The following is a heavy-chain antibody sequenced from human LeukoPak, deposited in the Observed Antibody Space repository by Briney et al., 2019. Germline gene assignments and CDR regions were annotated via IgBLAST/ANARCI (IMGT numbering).Heavy chain of an antibody. Sequence: SETLSLTCTVSGGSISSNYWSWIRQPVGKGLEWIGRISTSGSTNYNPSLKSRVTMSVDTSKNQFSLKLSSVTAADTAVYYCARGYGDYDYWGQGTLVTVSS. CDR3: ARGYGDYDY. D-gene: IGHD4-17*01. CDR1: GGSISSNY. CDR2: ISTSGST. V-gene: IGHV4-4*07. J-gene: IGHJ4*02.